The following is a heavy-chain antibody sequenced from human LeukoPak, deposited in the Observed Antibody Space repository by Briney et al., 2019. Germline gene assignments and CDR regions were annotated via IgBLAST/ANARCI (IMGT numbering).Heavy chain of an antibody. CDR1: GFTFSSYA. CDR3: ANLDSSGWYDDY. CDR2: ISGSGGST. D-gene: IGHD6-19*01. Sequence: GGSLRLSCAASGFTFSSYAMSWVRQAPGKGLEWVSAISGSGGSTYYADSVKGRFTTSRDNSKNTLYLQMNSLRAEDTAVYYCANLDSSGWYDDYWGQGTLVTVSS. J-gene: IGHJ4*02. V-gene: IGHV3-23*01.